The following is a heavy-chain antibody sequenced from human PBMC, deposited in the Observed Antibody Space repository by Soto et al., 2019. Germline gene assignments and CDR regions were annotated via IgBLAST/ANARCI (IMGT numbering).Heavy chain of an antibody. V-gene: IGHV3-23*01. Sequence: EVQLLESGGCLVQPGGSLRLSCAASRFTFSSYAMSWVRQAPGKGLEWVSDISGSGGITYYADSVKGRFTISRDSSKNTLYLQMNSLRAEDTAVYYCAKSAMVRGGGWFDPWGQGTLVTVSS. CDR3: AKSAMVRGGGWFDP. D-gene: IGHD3-10*01. CDR2: ISGSGGIT. J-gene: IGHJ5*02. CDR1: RFTFSSYA.